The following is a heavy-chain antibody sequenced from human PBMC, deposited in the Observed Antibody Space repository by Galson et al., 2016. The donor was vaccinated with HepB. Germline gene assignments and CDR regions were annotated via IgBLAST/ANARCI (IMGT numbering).Heavy chain of an antibody. CDR1: GDSVFSTSVA. J-gene: IGHJ3*02. CDR2: TYYRSKWYN. CDR3: ARGRYSGCDI. D-gene: IGHD3-10*01. V-gene: IGHV6-1*01. Sequence: CAISGDSVFSTSVAWNWIRQSPSRGLEWLGRTYYRSKWYNNYAVSVKSRITVSLDTSNDQLSLQLNSVTPEDTAVYYCARGRYSGCDIWGQGTMVTVSP.